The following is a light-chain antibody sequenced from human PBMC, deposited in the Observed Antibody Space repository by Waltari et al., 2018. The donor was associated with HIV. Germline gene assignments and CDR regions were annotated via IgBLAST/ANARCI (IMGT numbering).Light chain of an antibody. CDR3: QQYNNWPLWT. CDR1: QSVSSN. J-gene: IGKJ1*01. Sequence: EIVLPQSPATLSVSPVERATLSCRASQSVSSNLAWYQQKPGQAPRLLIYGASTRATGIPARFSGSGSGTEFTLTISSLQSEDFAVYYCQQYNNWPLWTFGQGTKVEIK. CDR2: GAS. V-gene: IGKV3-15*01.